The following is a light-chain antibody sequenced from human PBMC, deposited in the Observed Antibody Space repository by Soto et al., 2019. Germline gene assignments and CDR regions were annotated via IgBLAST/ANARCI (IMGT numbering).Light chain of an antibody. V-gene: IGLV4-69*01. CDR1: SGHSSYA. CDR3: QTWGTGIVV. CDR2: LNSDGSH. Sequence: QSVLTQSPSASASLGASVKLTCTLSSGHSSYAIAWHQQQPDKGPRYLMKLNSDGSHSKGDGIPDRFSGSSSGAERYLTISSLQYEDEADYYCQTWGTGIVVFGGGTKLTVL. J-gene: IGLJ2*01.